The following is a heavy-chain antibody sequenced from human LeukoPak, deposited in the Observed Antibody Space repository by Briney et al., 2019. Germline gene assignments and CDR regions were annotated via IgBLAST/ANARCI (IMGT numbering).Heavy chain of an antibody. CDR1: GGSISPYY. Sequence: PSETLSLTCTVSGGSISPYYWSWIRQPPGKGLEWLGYIYYSGNTVYNPSLKSRVAISVDPSKNQFSLKLRSVTAADTAVYYCARSTGTTMFIDYWGQGTLVTVSS. CDR3: ARSTGTTMFIDY. J-gene: IGHJ4*02. CDR2: IYYSGNT. D-gene: IGHD3-10*02. V-gene: IGHV4-59*01.